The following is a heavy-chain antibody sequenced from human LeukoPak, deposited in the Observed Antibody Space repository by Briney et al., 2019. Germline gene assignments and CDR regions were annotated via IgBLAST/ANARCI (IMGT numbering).Heavy chain of an antibody. Sequence: GGSLRLSCAASGFTFSNYVIHWVRQAPGKGLEWVALTRSDGSNDYYADSVKGRFTISRDNSKNMLFLQMNSLRAEDTAVYYCALLPRQQLVRGLFDYWGQGTLVTVSS. J-gene: IGHJ4*02. V-gene: IGHV3-30*02. CDR1: GFTFSNYV. CDR3: ALLPRQQLVRGLFDY. D-gene: IGHD6-13*01. CDR2: TRSDGSND.